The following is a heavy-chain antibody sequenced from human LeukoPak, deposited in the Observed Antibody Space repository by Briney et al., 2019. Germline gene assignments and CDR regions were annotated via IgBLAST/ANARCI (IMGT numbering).Heavy chain of an antibody. V-gene: IGHV1-69*02. Sequence: SVKVSCKASGGTFSSYTISWVRQAPGQGLEWMGRIIPILGIANYAQKFQGRVTITADKSTSTAYMELSSLRSEDTAVYYCKRELERTTGELDYWGQGTLVTVSS. D-gene: IGHD1-1*01. CDR1: GGTFSSYT. CDR3: KRELERTTGELDY. J-gene: IGHJ4*02. CDR2: IIPILGIA.